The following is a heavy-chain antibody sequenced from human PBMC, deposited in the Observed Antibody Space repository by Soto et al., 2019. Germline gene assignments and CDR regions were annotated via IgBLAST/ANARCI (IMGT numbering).Heavy chain of an antibody. Sequence: ASETLSLTCTVSGASINSADYYWSWLRQPPGKALEWIGYIYYSGSDYYNPSLRTRVTISIYTSKNQFSLNLMSVTAADRAVYYCARVVQYYDRVGYSFSSSDYCCQGALGTVST. CDR2: IYYSGSD. V-gene: IGHV4-30-4*01. D-gene: IGHD3-22*01. J-gene: IGHJ4*02. CDR1: GASINSADYY. CDR3: ARVVQYYDRVGYSFSSSDY.